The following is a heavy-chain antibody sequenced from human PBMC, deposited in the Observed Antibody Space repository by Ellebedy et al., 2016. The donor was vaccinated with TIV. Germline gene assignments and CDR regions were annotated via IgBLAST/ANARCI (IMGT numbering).Heavy chain of an antibody. CDR3: ARGGWGGRLGESFLDY. CDR1: GFAFTSYG. Sequence: AASVKVSCKASGFAFTSYGFSWVRQAPGQGLEWMGWISAYNGKTNYAQKFQGRVTMTTETSTSTVYMALRTLRSDETAVYFCARGGWGGRLGESFLDYWGQGTLVTVSS. D-gene: IGHD3-16*01. CDR2: ISAYNGKT. V-gene: IGHV1-18*04. J-gene: IGHJ4*02.